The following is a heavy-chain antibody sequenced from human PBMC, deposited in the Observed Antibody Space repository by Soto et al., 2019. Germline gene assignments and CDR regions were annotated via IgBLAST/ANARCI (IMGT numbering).Heavy chain of an antibody. J-gene: IGHJ6*02. CDR2: ISSSSSYI. CDR3: ASFLYDFWSGYLGIYGMDV. V-gene: IGHV3-21*01. CDR1: GFTFSSYE. D-gene: IGHD3-3*01. Sequence: GGSLRLSCAASGFTFSSYEMNWVRQASGKGLEWVSSISSSSSYIYYADSVKGRFTISRDNAKNSLYLQMNSLRAEDTAVYYCASFLYDFWSGYLGIYGMDVWGQGTTVTVSS.